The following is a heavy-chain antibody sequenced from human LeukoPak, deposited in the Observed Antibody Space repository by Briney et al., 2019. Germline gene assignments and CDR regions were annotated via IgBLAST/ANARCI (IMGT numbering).Heavy chain of an antibody. V-gene: IGHV4-31*11. CDR1: GDSISSVTYY. D-gene: IGHD5-12*01. Sequence: PSETLSLTCAVSGDSISSVTYYWSWLRQHQGKDLECIGYIDYRGATWYNPSHNSRLTMSIDTSTQQFYLKLKSVTAAETAVYYCARRLYRGYRFFDYWGQGTLVTVSS. CDR3: ARRLYRGYRFFDY. CDR2: IDYRGAT. J-gene: IGHJ4*02.